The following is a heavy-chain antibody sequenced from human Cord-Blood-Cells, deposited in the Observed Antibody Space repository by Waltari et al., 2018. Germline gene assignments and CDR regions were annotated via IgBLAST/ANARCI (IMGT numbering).Heavy chain of an antibody. CDR3: ARDTVVTYYDILTGYDAFDI. CDR2: IYYSGST. J-gene: IGHJ3*02. D-gene: IGHD3-9*01. CDR1: GGSISSGAYY. Sequence: QVQLQESGPGLVKPSQTLSLTCTVSGGSISSGAYYWSWIRQPQGQGLEWIGYIYYSGSTYYNPSLKSRVTISVDTSKNQFSLKLSSVTAADTAVYYCARDTVVTYYDILTGYDAFDIWGQGTMVTVSS. V-gene: IGHV4-30-4*08.